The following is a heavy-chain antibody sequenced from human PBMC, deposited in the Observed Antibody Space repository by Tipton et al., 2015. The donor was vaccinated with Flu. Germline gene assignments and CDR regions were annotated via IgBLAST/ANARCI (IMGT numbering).Heavy chain of an antibody. J-gene: IGHJ5*01. Sequence: GSLRLSCAASGFTFSRYAMSWVRQAPGKGLEWVASVTGGGGTTYFADSVKGRFTISRDNYRNMVFLQMNNLRVEDTAEYYCARRDYSNYVSVPKNWFDSWGQGILVTVSS. D-gene: IGHD4-11*01. V-gene: IGHV3-23*01. CDR2: VTGGGGTT. CDR3: ARRDYSNYVSVPKNWFDS. CDR1: GFTFSRYA.